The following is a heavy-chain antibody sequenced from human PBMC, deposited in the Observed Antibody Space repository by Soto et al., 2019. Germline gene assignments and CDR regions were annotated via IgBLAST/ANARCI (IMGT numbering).Heavy chain of an antibody. Sequence: SETLSLTCTVSGGSISSSTYYWGWIRQPPGRGLEWIGSIYYSRNSGSTYYNPSLKSRVTISVDTSKNQFSLKVRSVTAADTSVYYCARVGRGDYGDKFDYWGQGTLVTVSS. D-gene: IGHD4-17*01. J-gene: IGHJ4*02. V-gene: IGHV4-39*07. CDR2: IYYSRNSGST. CDR1: GGSISSSTYY. CDR3: ARVGRGDYGDKFDY.